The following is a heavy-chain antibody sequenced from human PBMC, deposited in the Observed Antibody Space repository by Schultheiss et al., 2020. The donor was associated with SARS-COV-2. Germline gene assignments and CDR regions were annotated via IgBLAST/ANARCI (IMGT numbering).Heavy chain of an antibody. D-gene: IGHD6-13*01. J-gene: IGHJ4*02. CDR1: GGSISSDTYY. V-gene: IGHV4-61*10. CDR2: IYYSGST. Sequence: SETLSLTCSVSGGSISSDTYYWSWIRQPAGKGLEWIGYIYYSGSTNYNPSLKSRVTISVDTSKNQFSLKLSSVTATDTAVYYCARGDSSSLDYWGQGTLVTVSS. CDR3: ARGDSSSLDY.